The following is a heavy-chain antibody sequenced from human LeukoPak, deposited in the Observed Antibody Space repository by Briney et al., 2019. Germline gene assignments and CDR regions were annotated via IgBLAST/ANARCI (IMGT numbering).Heavy chain of an antibody. J-gene: IGHJ4*02. CDR3: AGSSSGGGWYY. V-gene: IGHV4-39*07. CDR2: IYYSGST. CDR1: GGSISSSSYY. D-gene: IGHD2-15*01. Sequence: SETLSLTCTVSGGSISSSSYYWGWIRQPPGKGLEWIGSIYYSGSTYYNPSLKSRVTISVDTSKNQFSLKLSSVTAADTAVYYCAGSSSGGGWYYWGQGTLVTVSS.